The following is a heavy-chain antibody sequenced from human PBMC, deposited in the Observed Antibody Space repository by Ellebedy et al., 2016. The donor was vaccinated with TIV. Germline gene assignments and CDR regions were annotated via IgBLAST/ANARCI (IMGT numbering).Heavy chain of an antibody. CDR3: GRGFGSDDNWFDP. CDR1: GGSISSYY. CDR2: IDYIRTT. D-gene: IGHD3-10*01. J-gene: IGHJ5*02. V-gene: IGHV4-39*01. Sequence: SETLSLXXTVSGGSISSYYWGWIRQPPGKGLEWIGNIDYIRTTYYNPSLKSRVTISVDTSKNQLSLKLNSVTAADTAVYYCGRGFGSDDNWFDPWGQGTLVTVSS.